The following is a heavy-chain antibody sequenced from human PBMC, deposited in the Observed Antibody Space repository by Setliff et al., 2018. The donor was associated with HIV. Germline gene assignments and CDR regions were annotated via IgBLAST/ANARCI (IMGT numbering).Heavy chain of an antibody. D-gene: IGHD3-10*01. V-gene: IGHV1-69*13. CDR3: ARDRPHQHYFELYSFYYMEL. Sequence: AASVKVSCKAPGGTFSGYAFSWVRQAPGQGFEWMGGVIPIFDKTTYAQKFQGRVTITADEATNTVFMELSNLRSDDTAVYYCARDRPHQHYFELYSFYYMELWGKGTTVTVSS. CDR2: VIPIFDKT. J-gene: IGHJ6*03. CDR1: GGTFSGYA.